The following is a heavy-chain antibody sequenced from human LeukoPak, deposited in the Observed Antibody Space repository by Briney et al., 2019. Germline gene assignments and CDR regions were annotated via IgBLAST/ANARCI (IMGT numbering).Heavy chain of an antibody. D-gene: IGHD6-19*01. Sequence: PSETLSLTCAVYGGSFSGYYWSWIRQPPGKGLEWIGEINHSGSTNYNPSLKSRVTISVDTSKNQFSLKLSSVTAADTAVYYCAGTYSSGRYRLGLRAIDAFDIWGQGTMVTVSS. CDR2: INHSGST. CDR1: GGSFSGYY. J-gene: IGHJ3*02. V-gene: IGHV4-34*01. CDR3: AGTYSSGRYRLGLRAIDAFDI.